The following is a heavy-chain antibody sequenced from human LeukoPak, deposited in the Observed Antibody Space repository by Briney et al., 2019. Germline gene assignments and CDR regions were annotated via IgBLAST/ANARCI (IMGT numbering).Heavy chain of an antibody. CDR2: IKQDGSEK. CDR3: AKDEEQYYYDSSGYWDY. J-gene: IGHJ4*02. CDR1: RFTFNTYG. D-gene: IGHD3-22*01. Sequence: GRPLRLSCLASRFTFNTYGMHWVRQAPGKGLEWVANIKQDGSEKYYVDSVKGRFTISRDNSKNTLYLQMNSLRAEDTAVYYCAKDEEQYYYDSSGYWDYWGQGTLVTVSS. V-gene: IGHV3-7*01.